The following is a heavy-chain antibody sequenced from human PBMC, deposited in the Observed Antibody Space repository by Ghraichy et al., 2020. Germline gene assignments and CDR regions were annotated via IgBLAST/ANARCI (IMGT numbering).Heavy chain of an antibody. V-gene: IGHV4-59*01. CDR1: GGSISNYY. CDR2: VDSSGRT. CDR3: ERSPIDQYYYDNWFSWYFDL. D-gene: IGHD3-22*01. Sequence: SETLSLTCTVSGGSISNYYWNWIRQSPGKGLEWIGYVDSSGRTKYNHSLKTRVTISTATSRNQFTMTLNSVTAPDTAVYYCERSPIDQYYYDNWFSWYFDLWGRGTLVTVSS. J-gene: IGHJ2*01.